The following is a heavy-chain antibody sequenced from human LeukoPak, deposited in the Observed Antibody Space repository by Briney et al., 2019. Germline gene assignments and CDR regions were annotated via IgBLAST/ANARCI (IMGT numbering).Heavy chain of an antibody. Sequence: GGSLRLSCAASGFTLGDYYMSWIRQAPGKGLEWVSYISSSGSTIYYADSVKGRFTISRDNAKNSLYLQMNSLRAEDTAVYYCARTPGPGVGYCSGGSCYDYWGQGTLVTVSS. D-gene: IGHD2-15*01. J-gene: IGHJ4*02. CDR3: ARTPGPGVGYCSGGSCYDY. V-gene: IGHV3-11*04. CDR1: GFTLGDYY. CDR2: ISSSGSTI.